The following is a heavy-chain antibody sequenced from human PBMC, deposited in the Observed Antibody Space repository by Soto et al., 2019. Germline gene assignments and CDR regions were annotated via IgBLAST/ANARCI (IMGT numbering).Heavy chain of an antibody. CDR1: GGSISSGGYY. Sequence: SETLSLTCTVSGGSISSGGYYWSWIRQHPGRGLEWIGYIYYSGSTYYNPSLKSRVTISVDTSKNQFSLKLSSVTAADTAVYYCARDPITMVRGTAGYYGMDVWGQGTTVTVSS. CDR3: ARDPITMVRGTAGYYGMDV. D-gene: IGHD3-10*01. J-gene: IGHJ6*02. V-gene: IGHV4-31*03. CDR2: IYYSGST.